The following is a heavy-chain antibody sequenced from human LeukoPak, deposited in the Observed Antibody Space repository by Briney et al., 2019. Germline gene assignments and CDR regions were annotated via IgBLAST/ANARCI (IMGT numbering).Heavy chain of an antibody. V-gene: IGHV5-51*01. CDR3: ARQSGSYRSGIDY. CDR2: IYHDDSDT. CDR1: GYSFTKYW. J-gene: IGHJ4*02. D-gene: IGHD1-26*01. Sequence: GESPKISCKGSGYSFTKYWIGWVRQMPRKGLEWMGIIYHDDSDTRYSPSFQGQVTISADKSISTAYLQWSSLKASDTAMYYCARQSGSYRSGIDYWGQGTLVTVSS.